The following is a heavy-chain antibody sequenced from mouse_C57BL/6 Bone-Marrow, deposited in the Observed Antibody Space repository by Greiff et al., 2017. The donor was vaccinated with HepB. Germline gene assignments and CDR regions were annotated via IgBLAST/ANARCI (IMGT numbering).Heavy chain of an antibody. J-gene: IGHJ3*01. CDR1: GFNIKDDY. V-gene: IGHV14-4*01. CDR3: TKTYYYGSSYDWFAY. Sequence: VQLQQSGAELVRPGASVKLSCTASGFNIKDDYMHWVKQRPEQGLEWIGWIDPENGDTEYASKFQGKATITADTSSNTAYLQLSSLTSEDTAVYYCTKTYYYGSSYDWFAYWGQGTLVTGSA. CDR2: IDPENGDT. D-gene: IGHD1-1*01.